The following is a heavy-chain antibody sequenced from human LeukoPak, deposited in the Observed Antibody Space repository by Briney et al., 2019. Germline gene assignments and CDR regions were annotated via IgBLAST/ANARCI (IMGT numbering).Heavy chain of an antibody. CDR1: GFTFSSYS. J-gene: IGHJ4*02. CDR3: AREGGTSSFDH. Sequence: GGSLRLSCAASGFTFSSYSMNWVRQAPGKGLEWVSVIYSGCRTYYADSVKGRFTISRDNSKNTVYLQMHSLRVEDTAVYYCAREGGTSSFDHWGQGSLVTVAS. CDR2: IYSGCRT. V-gene: IGHV3-53*01. D-gene: IGHD1-7*01.